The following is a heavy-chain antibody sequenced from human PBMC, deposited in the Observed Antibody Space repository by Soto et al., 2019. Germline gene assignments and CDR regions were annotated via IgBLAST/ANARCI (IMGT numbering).Heavy chain of an antibody. V-gene: IGHV3-33*01. Sequence: GGSLRLSCAASGFTFSSYGMHWVRQAPGKGLEWVAVIWYDGSNKYYADSVKGRFTISRDNSKNTLYLQMNSLRAEDTAVYYCARDLLFRGQLWLLTPPQYYYGMDVWGQGTTVTVSS. CDR3: ARDLLFRGQLWLLTPPQYYYGMDV. D-gene: IGHD5-18*01. J-gene: IGHJ6*02. CDR1: GFTFSSYG. CDR2: IWYDGSNK.